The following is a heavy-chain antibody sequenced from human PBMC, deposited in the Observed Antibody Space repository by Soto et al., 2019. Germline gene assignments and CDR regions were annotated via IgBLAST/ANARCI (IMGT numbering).Heavy chain of an antibody. CDR1: GFTFSNAW. CDR3: ATDSYGEGFDY. CDR2: IKSKTDGGTT. J-gene: IGHJ4*02. V-gene: IGHV3-15*07. D-gene: IGHD3-10*01. Sequence: EVQLVESGGGLVKPGGSLRLSCAASGFTFSNAWMNWVRQAPGKGLEWVGRIKSKTDGGTTDYAAPVKGRFTLSRDDSKNSLYLQMNSLKTVDTAVFYCATDSYGEGFDYWGQGTLVTVSS.